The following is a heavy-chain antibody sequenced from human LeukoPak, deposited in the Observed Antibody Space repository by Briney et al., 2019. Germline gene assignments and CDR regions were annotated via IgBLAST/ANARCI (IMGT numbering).Heavy chain of an antibody. CDR1: GFIFSAYN. CDR2: ISSGSSYI. J-gene: IGHJ4*02. Sequence: GGSLRLSCAASGFIFSAYNMYWVRQAPGKGLEWVSFISSGSSYIYYADSVKGRFTISRDNAKNSLYLQMNSLRAEDMAVYYCARAPGYRSFLDYWGQGTLVTVSS. V-gene: IGHV3-21*06. CDR3: ARAPGYRSFLDY. D-gene: IGHD5-12*01.